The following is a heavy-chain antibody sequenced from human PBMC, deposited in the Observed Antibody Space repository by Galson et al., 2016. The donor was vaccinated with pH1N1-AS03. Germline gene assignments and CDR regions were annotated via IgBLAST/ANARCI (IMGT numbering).Heavy chain of an antibody. J-gene: IGHJ6*04. CDR2: LAAVGDT. V-gene: IGHV3-13*01. CDR1: ELTLSNYD. Sequence: SLRLSCAASELTLSNYDMHWVRQAPGKGLEWISILAAVGDTNYADSVKGRFTISREIPQNSLSLQMDSLRADDTAVYYCADWGYISGTHGLDVWGKGTTVTVSS. CDR3: ADWGYISGTHGLDV. D-gene: IGHD7-27*01.